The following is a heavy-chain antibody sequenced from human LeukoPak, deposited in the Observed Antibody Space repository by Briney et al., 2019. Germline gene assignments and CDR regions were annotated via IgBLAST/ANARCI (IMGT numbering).Heavy chain of an antibody. Sequence: GASVKVSCKASGYTFTGYYMHWVRQAPGQGLEWMGWINPNSGGTNYAQKFQGWVSMTRDTSISTAYMELSRLRSDDTAVYYCATEPYYYDSSGYYPSDYWGQGTLVTVSS. CDR1: GYTFTGYY. D-gene: IGHD3-22*01. CDR2: INPNSGGT. V-gene: IGHV1-2*04. CDR3: ATEPYYYDSSGYYPSDY. J-gene: IGHJ4*02.